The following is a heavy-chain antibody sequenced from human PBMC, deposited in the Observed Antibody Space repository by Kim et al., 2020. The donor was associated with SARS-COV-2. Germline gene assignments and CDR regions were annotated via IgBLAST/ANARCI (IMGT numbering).Heavy chain of an antibody. D-gene: IGHD3-3*01. CDR2: ISGDGGST. Sequence: GGSLRLSCAASGFTFDDYAMHWVRQAPGKGLEWVSLISGDGGSTYYADSVKGRFTISRDNSKNSLYLQMNSLRTEDTALYYCAKDLRFGVVSGARPRTYGMDVWGQGTTVTVSS. CDR1: GFTFDDYA. CDR3: AKDLRFGVVSGARPRTYGMDV. J-gene: IGHJ6*02. V-gene: IGHV3-43*02.